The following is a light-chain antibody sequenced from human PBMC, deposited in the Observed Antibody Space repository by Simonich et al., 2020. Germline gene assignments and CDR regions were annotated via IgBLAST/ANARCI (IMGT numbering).Light chain of an antibody. Sequence: QSVLTQPPSVSAAPGQKVTISCSGSSSNIGNNYVSWYQQLRGTAPKLLIYEKNKRPSGIPDRFSGSKSGTSATLGITGLQTGDEADYYCGTWDSSLSAVVFGGGTKLTVL. CDR3: GTWDSSLSAVV. V-gene: IGLV1-51*01. CDR1: SSNIGNNY. CDR2: EKN. J-gene: IGLJ2*01.